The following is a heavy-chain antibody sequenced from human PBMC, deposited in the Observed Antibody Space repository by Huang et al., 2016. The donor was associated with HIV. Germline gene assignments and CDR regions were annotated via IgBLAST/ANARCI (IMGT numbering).Heavy chain of an antibody. CDR3: ARDADYFDSSGLFDH. CDR1: GGSITSHS. V-gene: IGHV4-59*11. J-gene: IGHJ4*02. Sequence: QVRLQESGPGLVKPSETLSLTCSVSGGSITSHSWSWIRQPPGKGLEWIGSIHSSGSTTYTPSFTSRFTISVDTSKNQFSLKVNSVTSVDTAVYFCARDADYFDSSGLFDHWGQGTLVTVSS. D-gene: IGHD3-22*01. CDR2: IHSSGST.